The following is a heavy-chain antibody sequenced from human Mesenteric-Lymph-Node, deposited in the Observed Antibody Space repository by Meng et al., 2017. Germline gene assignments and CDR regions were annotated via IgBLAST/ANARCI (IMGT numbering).Heavy chain of an antibody. CDR3: ARAGYYYDSSGYANFDY. CDR2: IWYDGSNK. J-gene: IGHJ4*02. D-gene: IGHD3-22*01. V-gene: IGHV3-33*08. Sequence: GESLKISCAASGFTFSSSWMHWVCQAPEKGLEWVAVIWYDGSNKYYADSVEGRFTISRDNPKNTLYLQMNSLRAEDTAVYYCARAGYYYDSSGYANFDYWGQGTLVTVSS. CDR1: GFTFSSSW.